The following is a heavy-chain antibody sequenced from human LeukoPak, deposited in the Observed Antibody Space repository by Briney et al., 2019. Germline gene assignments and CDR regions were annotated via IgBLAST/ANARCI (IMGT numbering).Heavy chain of an antibody. J-gene: IGHJ3*02. D-gene: IGHD3-22*01. Sequence: ASVKVSCKASGYTFTSYGISWVRPAPGQGREWMGWISAYNGNTNYAQKLQGRVTMTTDTSTSTAYMELRSLRSEDTAGYYCARVLLPRCVYDSSGDGAFDIWGQGTMVTVSS. CDR3: ARVLLPRCVYDSSGDGAFDI. CDR2: ISAYNGNT. V-gene: IGHV1-18*01. CDR1: GYTFTSYG.